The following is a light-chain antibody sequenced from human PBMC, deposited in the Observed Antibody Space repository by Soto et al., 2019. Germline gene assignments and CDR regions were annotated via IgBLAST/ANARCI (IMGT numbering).Light chain of an antibody. Sequence: QCALTQPASVCGSPGQSITISCTGTSSDIGYYDYVSWYQHDSGKAPKLIIYEVNSRPSGVSNRFSGSKSVNTASLTISGLQAEDEADYFCSSHSSSSAYYVFGTGTKVT. J-gene: IGLJ1*01. CDR1: SSDIGYYDY. V-gene: IGLV2-14*01. CDR2: EVN. CDR3: SSHSSSSAYYV.